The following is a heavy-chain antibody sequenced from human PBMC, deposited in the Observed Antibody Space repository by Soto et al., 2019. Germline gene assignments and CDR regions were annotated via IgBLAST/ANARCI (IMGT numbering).Heavy chain of an antibody. CDR2: TYYRSKWYN. CDR3: ARVEAAGPEPIDY. D-gene: IGHD6-13*01. Sequence: PSQTLSLTCAISGDSVSSNSAAWNWIRQSPSRGLEWLGRTYYRSKWYNDYAVSVKSRITINPDTSKNQFSLKLSSVTAADTAVYYCARVEAAGPEPIDYWGQGTLVTVSS. J-gene: IGHJ4*02. CDR1: GDSVSSNSAA. V-gene: IGHV6-1*01.